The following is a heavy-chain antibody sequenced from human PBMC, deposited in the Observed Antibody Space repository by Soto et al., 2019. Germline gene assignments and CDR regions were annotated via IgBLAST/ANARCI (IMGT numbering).Heavy chain of an antibody. CDR1: GASIRSTSYY. V-gene: IGHV4-39*01. Sequence: QLRLQESGPGLVKPSETLSLTCSVSGASIRSTSYYWGWIRQPPGKGLEWIGSIYYSGSTHYSPSLQRRIIISIDTSTNPFSFKLTLVTAADPAVYYCSRHGGGAAADRPLDYWGQGTLVTASS. J-gene: IGHJ4*02. D-gene: IGHD6-13*01. CDR3: SRHGGGAAADRPLDY. CDR2: IYYSGST.